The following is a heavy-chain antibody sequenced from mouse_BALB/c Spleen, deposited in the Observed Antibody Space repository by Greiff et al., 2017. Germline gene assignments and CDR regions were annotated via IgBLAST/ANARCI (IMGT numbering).Heavy chain of an antibody. CDR1: GFTFSSYT. CDR3: ASAYGNYDAMDY. V-gene: IGHV5-9*03. CDR2: ISSGGGNT. J-gene: IGHJ4*01. D-gene: IGHD2-1*01. Sequence: EVKLVESGGGLVKPGGSLKLSCAASGFTFSSYTMSWVRQTPEKRLEWVATISSGGGNTYYPDSVKGRFTISRDNAKNNLYLQMSSLRSEDTALYYCASAYGNYDAMDYWGQGTSVTVSS.